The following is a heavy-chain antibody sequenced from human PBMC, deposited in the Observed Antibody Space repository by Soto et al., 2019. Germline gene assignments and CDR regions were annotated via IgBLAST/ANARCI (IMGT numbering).Heavy chain of an antibody. Sequence: SETLSLTCTVSGGSISSYYWSWIRQPAGKGLEWIGRIYTSGSTNYNPSLKSRVTMSVDTSKNQFSLKLSSVTAADTAVYYCAGDAHYDILTGQRFDPWGQGTLVTVSS. CDR3: AGDAHYDILTGQRFDP. J-gene: IGHJ5*02. D-gene: IGHD3-9*01. CDR1: GGSISSYY. V-gene: IGHV4-4*07. CDR2: IYTSGST.